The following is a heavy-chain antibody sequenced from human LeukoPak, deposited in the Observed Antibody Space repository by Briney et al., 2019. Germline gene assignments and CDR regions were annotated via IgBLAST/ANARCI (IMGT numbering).Heavy chain of an antibody. CDR2: ISGSGGST. CDR3: AKQGCGGGSCYFDY. D-gene: IGHD2-15*01. J-gene: IGHJ4*02. V-gene: IGHV3-23*01. Sequence: PGGSLRLSCAASGFTFSNYAMSWARQAPGKGLEWVSAISGSGGSTYYADSVKGRFTISRDNSKNTLYLQMNSLRAEDTAVYYCAKQGCGGGSCYFDYWGQGTLVTVSS. CDR1: GFTFSNYA.